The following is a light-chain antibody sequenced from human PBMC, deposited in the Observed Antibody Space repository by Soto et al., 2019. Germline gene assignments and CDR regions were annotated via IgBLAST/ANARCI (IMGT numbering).Light chain of an antibody. CDR2: DVS. Sequence: QSALTHPRSVSGSPGQSVTISCTGTNRDVGGYKYVSWYQQHPGKAPKLMIYDVSKRPSGVPDRFSGYKSGNTASLTISGLQAEDEDDYYCCSYAGSYTFHYVFGTGTKVTVL. V-gene: IGLV2-11*01. CDR1: NRDVGGYKY. CDR3: CSYAGSYTFHYV. J-gene: IGLJ1*01.